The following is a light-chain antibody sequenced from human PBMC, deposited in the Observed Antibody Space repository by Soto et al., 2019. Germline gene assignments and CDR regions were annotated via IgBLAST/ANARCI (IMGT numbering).Light chain of an antibody. CDR3: QQYNNWSPLT. CDR2: GAS. Sequence: EIVMTQSPATLSVSPGERATLSCRASQSVSSNLAWYQQKPGQAPRLLIHGASTRATGIPGRFSGSGSGTEFTLTISSLQSEDFAVSYCQQYNNWSPLTFGQGTKLQIK. V-gene: IGKV3-15*01. CDR1: QSVSSN. J-gene: IGKJ2*01.